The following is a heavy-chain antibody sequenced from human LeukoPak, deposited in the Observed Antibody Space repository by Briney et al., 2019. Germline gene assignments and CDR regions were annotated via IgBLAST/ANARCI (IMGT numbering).Heavy chain of an antibody. CDR1: GFTFSSYS. V-gene: IGHV3-48*01. J-gene: IGHJ5*02. CDR3: ARVYSGYDYYSP. D-gene: IGHD5-12*01. CDR2: ISSRSSTI. Sequence: GGSLRLSCAASGFTFSSYSMNWVRQAPGKGLEWVSYISSRSSTIYYADSVKGRFTISRDNAKNSLYLQMNSLRAEDTAVYYCARVYSGYDYYSPWGQGTLVTVSS.